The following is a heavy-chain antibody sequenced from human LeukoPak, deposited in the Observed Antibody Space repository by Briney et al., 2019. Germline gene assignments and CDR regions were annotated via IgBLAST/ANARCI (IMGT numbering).Heavy chain of an antibody. V-gene: IGHV3-23*01. D-gene: IGHD1-7*01. J-gene: IGHJ4*02. CDR1: GFPFSSYA. Sequence: GGSVRLSCEASGFPFSSYAMSWVRQAPGKGLEWVSAISGSGGSTYYADSVKGRFTISRDNSKNTLYLQMSSLRAEDTAVYYCAKAGGNSFFDYWGQGTLVTVSS. CDR3: AKAGGNSFFDY. CDR2: ISGSGGST.